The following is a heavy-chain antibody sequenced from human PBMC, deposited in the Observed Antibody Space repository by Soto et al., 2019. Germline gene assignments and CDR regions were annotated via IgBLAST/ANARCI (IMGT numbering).Heavy chain of an antibody. CDR1: GVSFIRYT. D-gene: IGHD2-21*02. Sequence: SATLPLTWVFSGVSFIRYTLNLVRQPANKGLEWIGRVFSSVSATYSPSLKSRVRISMDTPENRISLKLDSVTAADAGVYYCTRDGMTTGDTWGPGTLVTVSS. CDR3: TRDGMTTGDT. J-gene: IGHJ4*02. CDR2: VFSSVSA. V-gene: IGHV4-4*07.